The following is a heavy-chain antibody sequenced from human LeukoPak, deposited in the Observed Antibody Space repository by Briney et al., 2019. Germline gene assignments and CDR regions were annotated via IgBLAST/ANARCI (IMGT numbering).Heavy chain of an antibody. CDR2: INPNSGGT. Sequence: ASVKVSCKASGYTFTGYYMHWVRQAPGQGLEWMGWINPNSGGTKYAQKFQDRVTMTRDTSISTAYMELSRLRSDDTAVYYCAREEYSSSSNVFDIWGQGTMVTVSS. D-gene: IGHD6-6*01. CDR3: AREEYSSSSNVFDI. V-gene: IGHV1-2*02. J-gene: IGHJ3*02. CDR1: GYTFTGYY.